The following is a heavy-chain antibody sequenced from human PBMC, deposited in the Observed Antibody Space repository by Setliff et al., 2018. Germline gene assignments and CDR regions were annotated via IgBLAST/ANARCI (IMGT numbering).Heavy chain of an antibody. CDR1: GESIRSNNW. V-gene: IGHV4-4*02. D-gene: IGHD3-10*01. CDR2: IYQGGTT. Sequence: SETLSLTCTVSGESIRSNNWWNWVRQPPGKGLEWIGDIYQGGTTNYNPSLKSRVTISADTSKNQFSLKLKSVTAADTAVYYCARAPGRNIRGDYWGQGALVTVSS. J-gene: IGHJ4*02. CDR3: ARAPGRNIRGDY.